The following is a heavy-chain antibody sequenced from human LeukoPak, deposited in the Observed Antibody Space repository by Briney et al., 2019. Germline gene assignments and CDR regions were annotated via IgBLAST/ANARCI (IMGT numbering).Heavy chain of an antibody. CDR2: IYSGGST. D-gene: IGHD2-2*01. V-gene: IGHV3-66*04. CDR1: GFTVSSNY. CDR3: ARQLGYCSRGNCYFDS. Sequence: GGSLRLSCAASGFTVSSNYMSWVRQAPGKGLEWVSVIYSGGSTYYADSVKGRFTISRDNSKNTLYLQVNSLRAEDTAVYYCARQLGYCSRGNCYFDSWGQGTLVTVSS. J-gene: IGHJ4*02.